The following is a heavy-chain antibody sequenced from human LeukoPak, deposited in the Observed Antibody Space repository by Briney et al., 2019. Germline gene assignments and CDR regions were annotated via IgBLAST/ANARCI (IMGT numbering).Heavy chain of an antibody. Sequence: PSGTLSLTCDVSGASISRGSWWSWVRQPPGKGLEWIGEFSHSGITNFNPSLKSRVTISVDKSRNQFSLNLISVAAADTAVYYCARLRGGSYAPDAYFYYGTDVWGQGTTVIVSS. CDR1: GASISRGSW. V-gene: IGHV4-4*02. CDR3: ARLRGGSYAPDAYFYYGTDV. J-gene: IGHJ6*02. D-gene: IGHD1-26*01. CDR2: FSHSGIT.